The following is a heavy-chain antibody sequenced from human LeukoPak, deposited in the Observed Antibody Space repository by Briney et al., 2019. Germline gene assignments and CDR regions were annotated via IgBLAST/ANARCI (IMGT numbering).Heavy chain of an antibody. CDR3: AREILAYCGGDCYSAPFDY. V-gene: IGHV4-59*12. D-gene: IGHD2-21*02. J-gene: IGHJ4*02. Sequence: SETLSLTCSVSGDSISNFYWNWIRQPPGRGLEWIGNIHYSGSSNYNPSLKSRVTISIDTSRKQFFLKLSSVTAADTAVYYCAREILAYCGGDCYSAPFDYWGQGTLVTVSS. CDR2: IHYSGSS. CDR1: GDSISNFY.